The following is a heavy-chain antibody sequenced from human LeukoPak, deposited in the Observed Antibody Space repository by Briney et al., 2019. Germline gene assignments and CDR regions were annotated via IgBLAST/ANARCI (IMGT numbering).Heavy chain of an antibody. V-gene: IGHV4-34*01. D-gene: IGHD6-13*01. CDR1: GGSFSGYY. Sequence: PSETLSLTCAVYGGSFSGYYWSWIRQPPGKGLEGIGEINHSGSTNYNPSLKSRVTISVDTSKDQFSLKLSSVTAADTAVYYCARGPGSSSWYGGPYYYYGMDVWGQGTTVTVSS. CDR2: INHSGST. CDR3: ARGPGSSSWYGGPYYYYGMDV. J-gene: IGHJ6*02.